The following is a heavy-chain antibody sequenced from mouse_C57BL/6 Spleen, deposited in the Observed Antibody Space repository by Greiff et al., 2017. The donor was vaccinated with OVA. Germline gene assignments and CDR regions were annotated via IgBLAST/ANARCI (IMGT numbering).Heavy chain of an antibody. CDR3: ARSNYDAMDY. V-gene: IGHV14-2*01. CDR1: GFNIKDYY. J-gene: IGHJ4*01. Sequence: EVKLVESGAELVKPGASVKLSCTASGFNIKDYYMHWVKQRTEQGLEWIGRIDPEDGETKYAPKFPGKAPITADTSSNTAYLQLSSLTSEDTAVYYCARSNYDAMDYWGQGTSVTVSS. D-gene: IGHD2-5*01. CDR2: IDPEDGET.